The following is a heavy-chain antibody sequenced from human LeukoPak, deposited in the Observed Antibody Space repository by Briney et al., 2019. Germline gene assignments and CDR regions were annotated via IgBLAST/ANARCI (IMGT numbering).Heavy chain of an antibody. CDR1: GFLFEDYD. V-gene: IGHV3-9*01. J-gene: IGHJ4*02. D-gene: IGHD3-10*01. CDR2: ITWDSDNI. Sequence: GGSLRLSCAASGFLFEDYDMHWVRQAPGKGLEWVSGITWDSDNIDYAGSVKGRFTISRDNAKNSLYLQMNSLRAEDTALYYCAIRGSPMVRNYWGQGTLVTVSS. CDR3: AIRGSPMVRNY.